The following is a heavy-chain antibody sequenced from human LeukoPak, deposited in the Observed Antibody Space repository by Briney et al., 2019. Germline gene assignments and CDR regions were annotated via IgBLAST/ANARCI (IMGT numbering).Heavy chain of an antibody. D-gene: IGHD3-22*01. V-gene: IGHV4-34*01. CDR1: GGSFSGYY. CDR2: INHSGST. CDR3: ARGERITMIVVVRGAFDI. J-gene: IGHJ3*02. Sequence: PSETLSLTCAVYGGSFSGYYWSWIRQPPGKGLEWIGEINHSGSTYYNPSLKSRVTISVDTSKNQFSLKLSSVTAADTAVYYCARGERITMIVVVRGAFDIWGQGTMVTVSS.